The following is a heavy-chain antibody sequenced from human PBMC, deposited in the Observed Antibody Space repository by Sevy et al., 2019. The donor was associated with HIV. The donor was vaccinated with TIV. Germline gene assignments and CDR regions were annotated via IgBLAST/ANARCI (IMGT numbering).Heavy chain of an antibody. CDR3: ARDLAVEQGWRAFDP. CDR1: GYTFTGYY. CDR2: INPNSGGT. J-gene: IGHJ5*02. Sequence: ASVKVSCKASGYTFTGYYMHWVRQAPGQGLEWMGWINPNSGGTNYAQKFQGRVTMTRDTSISTAYMELSRLGSDDTAVYYWARDLAVEQGWRAFDPWGQGTLVTVSS. D-gene: IGHD6-19*01. V-gene: IGHV1-2*02.